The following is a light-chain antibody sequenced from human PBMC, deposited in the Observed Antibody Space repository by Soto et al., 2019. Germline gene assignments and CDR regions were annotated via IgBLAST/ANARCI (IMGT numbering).Light chain of an antibody. V-gene: IGLV2-14*01. Sequence: QSALTQPASVSGSPGQSITLSCTGTSSDVGGYNYVSWYQQHPGKAPKLMIYDVSNRPSGVSNRSSGSKSGNTASLTISGLQAEDEADYYCSSYTSSSVYVFGTGTKLTVL. J-gene: IGLJ1*01. CDR1: SSDVGGYNY. CDR2: DVS. CDR3: SSYTSSSVYV.